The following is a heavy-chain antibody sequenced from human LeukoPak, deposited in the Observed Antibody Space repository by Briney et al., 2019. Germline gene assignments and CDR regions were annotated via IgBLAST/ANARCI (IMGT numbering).Heavy chain of an antibody. J-gene: IGHJ4*02. CDR1: GFIFNTYA. CDR3: AKFGDSSSYYYTAKFDF. Sequence: GGSLRLSCAASGFIFNTYAMSWVRQAPGKGLEWVSDISGSGGSTYYADSVKGRFTISRDNSKNTLYLQMNSLRAEDTAVYYCAKFGDSSSYYYTAKFDFWGQGTLVSVSS. V-gene: IGHV3-23*01. D-gene: IGHD3-22*01. CDR2: ISGSGGST.